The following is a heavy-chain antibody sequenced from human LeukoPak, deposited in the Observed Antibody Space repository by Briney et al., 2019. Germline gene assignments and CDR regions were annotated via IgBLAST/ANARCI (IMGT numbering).Heavy chain of an antibody. Sequence: TGGSLRLSCAASGFTFSSYAMHWVRQAPGKGLEYVSAISSNGGSTYYANSVKGRFTISRDNSKNTLYLQMGSLRAEDMAVYYCARGTMVRGVMAYYFDYWGQGTLVIVSS. D-gene: IGHD3-10*01. V-gene: IGHV3-64*01. CDR1: GFTFSSYA. CDR3: ARGTMVRGVMAYYFDY. CDR2: ISSNGGST. J-gene: IGHJ4*02.